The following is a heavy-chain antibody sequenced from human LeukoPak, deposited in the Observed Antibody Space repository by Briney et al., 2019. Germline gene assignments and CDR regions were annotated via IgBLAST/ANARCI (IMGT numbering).Heavy chain of an antibody. CDR3: ASGTRNYYDSSGPFDY. CDR1: GFTVSSNY. V-gene: IGHV3-33*08. Sequence: GGSLRLSCAASGFTVSSNYMSWVRQAPGKGLEWVAVIWYDGSNKYYADSVKGRFTISRDNSKNTLYLQMNSLRAEDTAVYYCASGTRNYYDSSGPFDYWGQGTLVTVSS. CDR2: IWYDGSNK. D-gene: IGHD3-22*01. J-gene: IGHJ4*02.